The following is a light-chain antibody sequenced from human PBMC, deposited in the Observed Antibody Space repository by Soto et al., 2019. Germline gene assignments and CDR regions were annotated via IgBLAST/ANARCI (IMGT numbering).Light chain of an antibody. Sequence: QSALTQPRSVSGSPGQSVTISCTGTSSDVGGYNYVSWYQQHPGKAPKLMIYDVSYRPSGVSNRFSGSKSGNTASLTISGLQAEDEADYFCSSYSRRSTYVFGTGTKVTVL. J-gene: IGLJ1*01. CDR3: SSYSRRSTYV. CDR1: SSDVGGYNY. V-gene: IGLV2-14*01. CDR2: DVS.